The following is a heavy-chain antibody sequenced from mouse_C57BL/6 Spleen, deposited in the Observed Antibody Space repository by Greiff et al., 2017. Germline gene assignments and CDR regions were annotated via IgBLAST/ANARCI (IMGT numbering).Heavy chain of an antibody. CDR3: ARYDSYDRGDYFDY. J-gene: IGHJ2*01. D-gene: IGHD2-12*01. V-gene: IGHV1-81*01. Sequence: QVQLQQSGAELARPGASVKLSCKASGYTFTSYGISWVKQRTGQGLEWIGEIYPRSGNTNYNEKFKGKATLTADKSSSTAYMELRSRTSEDSAVYFCARYDSYDRGDYFDYWGQGTTLTVSS. CDR1: GYTFTSYG. CDR2: IYPRSGNT.